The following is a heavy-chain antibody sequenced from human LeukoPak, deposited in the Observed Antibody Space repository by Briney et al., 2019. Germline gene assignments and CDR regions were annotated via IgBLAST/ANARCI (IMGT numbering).Heavy chain of an antibody. CDR3: AKERRWQRYYFGS. Sequence: GRSLRLSCAASGFTFSSYGIHWVRQAPGKGLEWVALTSYDGTDTYYADSVKGRFTISRDNTKNTLSLQMNSLRPEDTAVYYCAKERRWQRYYFGSWCQGTLVTVSS. CDR2: TSYDGTDT. V-gene: IGHV3-30*18. CDR1: GFTFSSYG. J-gene: IGHJ4*02. D-gene: IGHD5-24*01.